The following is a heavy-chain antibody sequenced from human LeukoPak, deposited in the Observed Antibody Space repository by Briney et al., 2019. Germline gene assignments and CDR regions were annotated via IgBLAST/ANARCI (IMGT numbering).Heavy chain of an antibody. D-gene: IGHD4-17*01. V-gene: IGHV3-30*18. CDR2: ISYDGGSE. CDR1: GFTFSNYG. CDR3: AKKFLSGSTVTTAFDI. Sequence: PGGSLRLSCAASGFTFSNYGLHWVRQAPGKGLEWVAFISYDGGSEYFAESVKGRFTISRDNSKNTLYLQMNSLQAEDTAVYYCAKKFLSGSTVTTAFDIWGQGTMVTVSS. J-gene: IGHJ3*02.